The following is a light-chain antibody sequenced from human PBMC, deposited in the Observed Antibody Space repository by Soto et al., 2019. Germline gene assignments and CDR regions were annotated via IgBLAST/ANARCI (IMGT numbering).Light chain of an antibody. Sequence: QSALTQPASVSASPGQSITIPCTGTSSDVGSYNLVSWFQQHPGKVPKLLIYEGTKRPSGLSDRFSGSKSGNTASLTITGLQAEDEADYYCQSYDRSLSGSFFGTGTKLTVL. J-gene: IGLJ1*01. CDR3: QSYDRSLSGSF. CDR2: EGT. V-gene: IGLV2-14*02. CDR1: SSDVGSYNL.